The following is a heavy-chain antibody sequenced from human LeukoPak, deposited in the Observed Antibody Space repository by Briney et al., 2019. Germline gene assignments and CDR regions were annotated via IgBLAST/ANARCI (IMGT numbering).Heavy chain of an antibody. J-gene: IGHJ4*02. CDR1: GGSISSSSYY. Sequence: SETLSLTCTASGGSISSSSYYWGWIRQPPGKGLEWIGSIYYSGSTYYNPSLKSRVTISVDTSKNQFSLKLSSVTAADTAVYYCARDQGAPDYWGQGTLVTVSS. CDR2: IYYSGST. V-gene: IGHV4-39*07. D-gene: IGHD1-26*01. CDR3: ARDQGAPDY.